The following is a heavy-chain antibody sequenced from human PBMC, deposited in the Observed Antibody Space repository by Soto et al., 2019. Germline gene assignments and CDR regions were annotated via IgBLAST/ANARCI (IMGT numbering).Heavy chain of an antibody. CDR3: DRDLTKCLYV. V-gene: IGHV1-18*01. J-gene: IGHJ6*02. D-gene: IGHD4-4*01. CDR2: INTYNGYT. Sequence: QVHLVQSGAEVKKPGASVKVSCKASGYTFTSCDISWVRQAPGQGLEWMGLINTYNGYTNYPQNFQGRVTMPTDTCTGTVYMGLRRRTSDDAAVYYGDRDLTKCLYVWGRGSTVTVSS. CDR1: GYTFTSCD.